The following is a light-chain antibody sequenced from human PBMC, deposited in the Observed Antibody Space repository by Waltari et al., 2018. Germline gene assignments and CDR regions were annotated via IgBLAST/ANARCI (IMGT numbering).Light chain of an antibody. CDR3: GTWDTSLSALI. CDR1: RSNIGNDY. CDR2: ENN. V-gene: IGLV1-51*02. J-gene: IGLJ2*01. Sequence: QSVLTQPPSVSAAPGQKVTISCSGSRSNIGNDYVTWDQQLPGTAPKLFIYENNKRPSGIPDRFSGSKSGTSATLGITGLQTGDEADYYCGTWDTSLSALIFGGGTKLTVL.